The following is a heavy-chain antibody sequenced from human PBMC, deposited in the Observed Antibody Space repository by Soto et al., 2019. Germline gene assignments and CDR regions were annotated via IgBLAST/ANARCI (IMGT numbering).Heavy chain of an antibody. D-gene: IGHD6-25*01. CDR2: IYPGDSDT. J-gene: IGHJ4*02. CDR1: GFNFGGSW. CDR3: ARGGFIRTPTDY. Sequence: GESLKIPCKASGFNFGGSWIGWVRVMPGKGLEWMGIIYPGDSDTRYTPSFQGQVTISADKSISTAYLQWRSLKPSDTAKYYCARGGFIRTPTDYWGQGTRVTVSS. V-gene: IGHV5-51*01.